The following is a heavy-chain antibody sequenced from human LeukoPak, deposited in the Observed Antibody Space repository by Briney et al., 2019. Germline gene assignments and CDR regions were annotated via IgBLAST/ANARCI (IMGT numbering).Heavy chain of an antibody. J-gene: IGHJ6*03. V-gene: IGHV4-39*01. CDR2: VYYGGNT. CDR3: ARQRADYFYHYLDV. CDR1: GGSIRTSDYY. Sequence: SETLSLTCTVSGGSIRTSDYYWDWVRQPPGKGLEWIGNVYYGGNTFYNSSLESRVTISVDMSKNQFSLKLTSLTAADTAVYYCARQRADYFYHYLDVWGKGTSVTVSS.